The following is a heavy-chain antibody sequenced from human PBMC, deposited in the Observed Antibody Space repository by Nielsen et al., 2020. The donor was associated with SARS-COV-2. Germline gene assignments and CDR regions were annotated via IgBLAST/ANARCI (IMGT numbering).Heavy chain of an antibody. D-gene: IGHD6-13*01. Sequence: WIRQPPGKGLEWIGEINHSGSTNYNPSLKSRVTIPVDTSKNQFSLKLSSVTAADTAVYYCARGGVAAAGLGYYYYYGMDVWGQGTTVTVSS. CDR3: ARGGVAAAGLGYYYYYGMDV. CDR2: INHSGST. J-gene: IGHJ6*02. V-gene: IGHV4-34*01.